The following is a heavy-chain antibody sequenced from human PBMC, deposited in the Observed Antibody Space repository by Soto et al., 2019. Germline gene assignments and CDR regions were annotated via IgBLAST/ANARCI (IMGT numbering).Heavy chain of an antibody. V-gene: IGHV3-23*01. D-gene: IGHD3-3*01. Sequence: EVQLLESGGGLVQPGGSLRLSCAASGFTFSTSVMNWVRQAPGKGLEWVSAIDGVGIGGKTYYTDSVKGRFTISRDDSKNPLFLEMNSLRVEDTALYYCAKRQAIFGVATDWGQGTLVTVSS. CDR1: GFTFSTSV. CDR3: AKRQAIFGVATD. CDR2: IDGVGIGGKT. J-gene: IGHJ1*01.